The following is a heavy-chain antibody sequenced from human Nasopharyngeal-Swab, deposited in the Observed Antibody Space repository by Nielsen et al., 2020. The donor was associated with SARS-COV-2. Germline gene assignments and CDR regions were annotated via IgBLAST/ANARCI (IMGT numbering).Heavy chain of an antibody. Sequence: ASVKVSCTAFGYTFTSYGISWVRQSPGQGLEWMGWISAYNANTKNAQKLQGRVTMTTDTSTNTAYMELRSLRSDDTAVYYCARDDRITSGSLFDYWGQGTLVTVSS. J-gene: IGHJ4*02. CDR2: ISAYNANT. D-gene: IGHD6-19*01. CDR3: ARDDRITSGSLFDY. V-gene: IGHV1-18*01. CDR1: GYTFTSYG.